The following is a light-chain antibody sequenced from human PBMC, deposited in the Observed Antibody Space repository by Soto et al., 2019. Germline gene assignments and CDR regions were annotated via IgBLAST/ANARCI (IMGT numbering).Light chain of an antibody. CDR3: QQYETYLKT. CDR1: QSIDTW. J-gene: IGKJ1*01. V-gene: IGKV1-5*03. CDR2: KAS. Sequence: DIQMTQSPSTLSASVGDRVTIACRASQSIDTWLAWHQQKPGRAPKLLISKASILESGVPSRFSGSGSGTEFTLTISRVQPEDFATYYCQQYETYLKTFGQGTKVDIK.